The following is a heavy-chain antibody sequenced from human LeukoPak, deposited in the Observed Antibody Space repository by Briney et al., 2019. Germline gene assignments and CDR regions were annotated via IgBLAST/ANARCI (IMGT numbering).Heavy chain of an antibody. CDR3: ARDRSIAAAGTRFHYYYGLDV. CDR2: ISSSGSTI. J-gene: IGHJ6*02. Sequence: GGSLRLSCAASGFTFSDYYMSWIRQAPGKGLEWVSYISSSGSTIYYADSVKGRFTISRDNAKNSLYLQMNSLRAEDTAVYYCARDRSIAAAGTRFHYYYGLDVWGQGTTVTVSS. D-gene: IGHD6-13*01. CDR1: GFTFSDYY. V-gene: IGHV3-11*01.